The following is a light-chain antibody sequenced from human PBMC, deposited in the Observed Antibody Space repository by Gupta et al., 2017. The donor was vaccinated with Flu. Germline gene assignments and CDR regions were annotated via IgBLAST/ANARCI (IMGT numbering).Light chain of an antibody. J-gene: IGKJ1*01. Sequence: DIQMTQSPSSLSASVGARVTITCRASQSIRSYLNWYQQKPGKAPNLLIFATSNLQTGVPPRFSGSGSGTDFTLTISSLQPDDFATYYCQQTYDTPQTFGQGTRVEN. CDR1: QSIRSY. CDR2: ATS. V-gene: IGKV1-39*01. CDR3: QQTYDTPQT.